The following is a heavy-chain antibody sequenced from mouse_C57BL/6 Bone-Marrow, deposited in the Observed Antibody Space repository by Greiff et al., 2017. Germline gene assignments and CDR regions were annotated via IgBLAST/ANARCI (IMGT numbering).Heavy chain of an antibody. CDR3: ARPHSTMVKGYFDV. Sequence: DVMLVESGGGLVKPGGSLKLSCAASGFTFSSYTMSWVRQTPEKRLEWVATISGGGGNTYYPDSVKGRFTISRDNAKNTLYLQMSSLRSEDTALYYCARPHSTMVKGYFDVWGTGTTVTVSS. V-gene: IGHV5-9*01. CDR1: GFTFSSYT. J-gene: IGHJ1*03. D-gene: IGHD2-1*01. CDR2: ISGGGGNT.